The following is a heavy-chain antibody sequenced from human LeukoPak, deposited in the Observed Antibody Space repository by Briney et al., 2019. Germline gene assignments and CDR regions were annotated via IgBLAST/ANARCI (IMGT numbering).Heavy chain of an antibody. J-gene: IGHJ4*02. D-gene: IGHD3-22*01. CDR2: IWYDGSNK. Sequence: GGSLRLSCAASGFTFSSYGMHWVRQAPGKGLEWVAVIWYDGSNKYYADSVKGRFTISRDNSKNTLYLQMNSLRAEDTAVYYCARDLFRADSSGYYYEEFPEFVDYWGQGTLVTISS. V-gene: IGHV3-33*01. CDR1: GFTFSSYG. CDR3: ARDLFRADSSGYYYEEFPEFVDY.